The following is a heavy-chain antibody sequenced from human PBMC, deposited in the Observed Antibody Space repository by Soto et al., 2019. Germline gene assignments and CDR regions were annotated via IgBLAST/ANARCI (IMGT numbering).Heavy chain of an antibody. CDR2: ISAYNGNT. V-gene: IGHV1-18*04. D-gene: IGHD3-22*01. CDR1: GYTFTSYG. CDR3: ARNGGVVTMIVVVGDLFDI. Sequence: ASVKVSCKASGYTFTSYGISWVRQAPGQGLEWMGWISAYNGNTNYAQKLQGRVTMTTDTSTSTAYMELRSLRSDDTAVYYCARNGGVVTMIVVVGDLFDICGQGTMVIVS. J-gene: IGHJ3*02.